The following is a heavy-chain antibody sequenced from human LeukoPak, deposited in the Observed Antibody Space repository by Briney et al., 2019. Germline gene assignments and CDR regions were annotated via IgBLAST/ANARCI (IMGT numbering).Heavy chain of an antibody. J-gene: IGHJ3*02. V-gene: IGHV3-23*01. D-gene: IGHD3-22*01. CDR1: GFTFSSYA. CDR3: AKHNYYDSSGYYPSAFDI. CDR2: ISASGGST. Sequence: GGSLRLSCAASGFTFSSYAVSWVRQAPRKGLEWVSAISASGGSTFYADSVKGQFTNSRDNSKNTLDLQMTSLRTEDTAVYYGAKHNYYDSSGYYPSAFDIWGQGTMVTVSS.